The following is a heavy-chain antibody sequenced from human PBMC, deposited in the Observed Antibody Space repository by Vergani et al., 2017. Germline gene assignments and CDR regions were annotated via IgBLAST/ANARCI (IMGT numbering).Heavy chain of an antibody. D-gene: IGHD2-15*01. CDR1: GESIRSGSHY. CDR2: IHTGGST. V-gene: IGHV4-61*02. Sequence: QVKLQESGPGLLKPSQTLSLTCTVSGESIRSGSHYWSWIRQPAGKGPEWIGHIHTGGSTDLNPSFTSRVSIAVDTSKSQFSLKLNSVTVADTAVYYCARSRPYCTSGSCPAIWGQGTLGTVSS. CDR3: ARSRPYCTSGSCPAI. J-gene: IGHJ4*02.